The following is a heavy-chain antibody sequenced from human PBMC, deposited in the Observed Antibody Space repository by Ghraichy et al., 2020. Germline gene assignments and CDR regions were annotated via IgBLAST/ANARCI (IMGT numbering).Heavy chain of an antibody. J-gene: IGHJ4*02. V-gene: IGHV3-11*04. CDR1: GFTFSDYY. D-gene: IGHD3-16*01. CDR2: ISSSGSTI. Sequence: GESLNISCAASGFTFSDYYMSWIRQAPGKGLEWVSYISSSGSTIYYADSVKGRFTISRDNAKNSLYLQMNSLRAEDTAVYYCARGLEDYVWGSLSLWGQGTLVTVSS. CDR3: ARGLEDYVWGSLSL.